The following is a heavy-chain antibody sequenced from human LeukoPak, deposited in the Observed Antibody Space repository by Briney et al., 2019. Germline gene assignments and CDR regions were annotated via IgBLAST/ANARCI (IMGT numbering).Heavy chain of an antibody. Sequence: PGGSLRLSYAASGFTFSSYNMNWVRQAPGKGLEWVSSISTSSSYTYYADSLKGRFTISRDNAKNSLYLQMNSLRAEDTAVYYCARDLGYGGNRPFDYWGQGTLVTVSS. CDR1: GFTFSSYN. V-gene: IGHV3-21*01. CDR2: ISTSSSYT. D-gene: IGHD4-23*01. CDR3: ARDLGYGGNRPFDY. J-gene: IGHJ4*02.